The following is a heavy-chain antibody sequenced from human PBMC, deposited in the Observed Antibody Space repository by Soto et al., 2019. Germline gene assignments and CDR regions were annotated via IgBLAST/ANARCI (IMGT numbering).Heavy chain of an antibody. D-gene: IGHD2-2*01. CDR3: ARVVPGAEAWFGP. Sequence: ASVKVSCKTSGYTFSNYGITWVRQAPGQPLEWLGWISLYSDGTNYAQKFQGRVSMTTDTSTTAAYMELRSLRSDDTAVYYCARVVPGAEAWFGPWGQGTLVTVSS. CDR2: ISLYSDGT. J-gene: IGHJ5*02. V-gene: IGHV1-18*01. CDR1: GYTFSNYG.